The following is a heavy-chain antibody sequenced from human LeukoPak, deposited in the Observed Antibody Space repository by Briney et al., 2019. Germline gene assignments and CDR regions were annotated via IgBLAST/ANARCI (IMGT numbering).Heavy chain of an antibody. CDR2: INPNSGGT. CDR1: GYTFTGYY. J-gene: IGHJ3*02. V-gene: IGHV1-2*02. Sequence: ASVKVSCTASGYTFTGYYMHWVRQAPGQGLEWMGWINPNSGGTNYAQKFQGRVTMTRDTSISTAYMELSRLRSDDTAVYYCARASGCVSDAFDIWGQGTMVTVS. D-gene: IGHD2-15*01. CDR3: ARASGCVSDAFDI.